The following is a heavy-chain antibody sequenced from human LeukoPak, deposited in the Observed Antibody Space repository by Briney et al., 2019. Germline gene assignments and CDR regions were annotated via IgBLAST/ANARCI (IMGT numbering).Heavy chain of an antibody. D-gene: IGHD6-19*01. Sequence: SETLSLTCTVSGGSISSYNWNWIRQPPGKGLEWIGHIFYSGSTNYSPSLKSRVSISLDTSKNQFSLKLTPVTAANTAIYYCAGHSSGLYYFHCWGQGTLVTVSS. CDR3: AGHSSGLYYFHC. V-gene: IGHV4-59*08. CDR1: GGSISSYN. J-gene: IGHJ4*02. CDR2: IFYSGST.